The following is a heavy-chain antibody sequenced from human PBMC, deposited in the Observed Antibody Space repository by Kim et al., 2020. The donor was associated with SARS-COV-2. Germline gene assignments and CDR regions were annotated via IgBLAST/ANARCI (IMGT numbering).Heavy chain of an antibody. CDR3: ARVGDGGWTNRFDS. V-gene: IGHV3-20*04. CDR2: INWSGDNI. CDR1: GFTFDDHG. J-gene: IGHJ5*01. Sequence: GGSLRLSCAASGFTFDDHGMTWVRQAPGKGLEWVAGINWSGDNIDYGDSVKGRFTISRDNAKNYVYLQMDSLSGEDTAFYYCARVGDGGWTNRFDSWGQGTQVTVSS. D-gene: IGHD6-19*01.